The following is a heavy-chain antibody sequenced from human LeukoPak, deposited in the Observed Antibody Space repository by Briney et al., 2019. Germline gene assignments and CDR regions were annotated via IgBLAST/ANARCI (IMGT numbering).Heavy chain of an antibody. CDR1: GFTFSSYA. CDR3: ARDRGFSYGIDF. V-gene: IGHV3-23*01. Sequence: GRSLRLSCAASGFTFSSYAMSWVPQTPGKGLEWVSAISGSGGSTYYADSVKGRFTISRDNSKNTLYLQMNSLRAEDTAVYYCARDRGFSYGIDFWGQGTLVTVSS. J-gene: IGHJ4*02. CDR2: ISGSGGST. D-gene: IGHD5-18*01.